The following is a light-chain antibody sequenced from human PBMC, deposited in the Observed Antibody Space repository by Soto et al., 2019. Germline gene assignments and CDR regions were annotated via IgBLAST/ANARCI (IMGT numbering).Light chain of an antibody. J-gene: IGKJ1*01. CDR2: AAS. CDR1: QAISTY. V-gene: IGKV1-27*01. Sequence: DIQLTQSPSSLSAAVGDRVTITCLASQAISTYLVWYQQKPGTVPKLLIFAASTLQSGVPSRFSGSGSGTDFTLTISSLQPEDVATYYCQHYTGAPWTFGQGTKVEIK. CDR3: QHYTGAPWT.